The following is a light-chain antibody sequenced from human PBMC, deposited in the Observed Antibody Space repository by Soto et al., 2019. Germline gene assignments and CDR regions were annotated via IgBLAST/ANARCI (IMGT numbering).Light chain of an antibody. CDR2: EVN. J-gene: IGLJ1*01. CDR1: SSDVGGYNY. CDR3: SSYAGSSNV. V-gene: IGLV2-8*01. Sequence: QSALTQPPSASGSPGQSVAISCTGTSSDVGGYNYVSWYQQHPGNAPKLMIYEVNKRPSGVPDRSSGSKSGNTASLTVSGLQAEDEADYYCSSYAGSSNVFGTGTKLTVL.